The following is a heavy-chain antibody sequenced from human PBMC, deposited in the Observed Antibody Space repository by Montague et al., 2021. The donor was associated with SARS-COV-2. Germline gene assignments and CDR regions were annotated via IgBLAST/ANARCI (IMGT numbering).Heavy chain of an antibody. D-gene: IGHD1-26*01. Sequence: TLSLTCTVSGGSISSGGYYWSWIRQHPGKGLEWIRYIYYSGSTYCNPSLKSRVTISVDTSKNQFSLKLSSVTAADTAVYYCARDTRIVGATTRLDYWGQGTLVTVSS. CDR2: IYYSGST. J-gene: IGHJ4*02. V-gene: IGHV4-31*03. CDR3: ARDTRIVGATTRLDY. CDR1: GGSISSGGYY.